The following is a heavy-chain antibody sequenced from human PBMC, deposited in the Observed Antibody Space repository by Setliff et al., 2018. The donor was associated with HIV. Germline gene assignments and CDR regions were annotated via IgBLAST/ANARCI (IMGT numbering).Heavy chain of an antibody. Sequence: GGSLRLSCVASGFTLGDHYMNWIRQAPGKGLEWVAYISTTGDTTYYADSVKGRFTISRDNAKNSLYLQMSSLRVEDTAVYYCARDSRYYYDSSGYPALFDYWGQGTLVTVSS. CDR3: ARDSRYYYDSSGYPALFDY. V-gene: IGHV3-11*04. CDR2: ISTTGDTT. J-gene: IGHJ4*02. D-gene: IGHD3-22*01. CDR1: GFTLGDHY.